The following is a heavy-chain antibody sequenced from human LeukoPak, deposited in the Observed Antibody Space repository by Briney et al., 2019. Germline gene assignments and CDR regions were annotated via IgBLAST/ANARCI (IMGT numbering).Heavy chain of an antibody. Sequence: TSETLSLTCAVSGGSISSSNWWSWVRQPPGKGLEWIGEIYHSGSTNYNPSLKSRVTISVDKSKNQFSLKLSSVTAADTAVYYCARSDGIPDTAMYYFDYWGQGTLVTVSS. CDR2: IYHSGST. D-gene: IGHD5-18*01. CDR3: ARSDGIPDTAMYYFDY. CDR1: GGSISSSNW. V-gene: IGHV4-4*02. J-gene: IGHJ4*02.